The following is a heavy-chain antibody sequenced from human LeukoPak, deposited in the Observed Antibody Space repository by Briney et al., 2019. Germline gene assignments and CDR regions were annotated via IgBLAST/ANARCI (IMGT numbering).Heavy chain of an antibody. CDR2: ISSGSSYI. CDR1: GFTFSTYN. D-gene: IGHD3-10*01. V-gene: IGHV3-21*01. J-gene: IGHJ4*02. Sequence: GGSLRLSCAASGFTFSTYNMNWVRQAPGKGLEWVSSISSGSSYIYYADSVKGRFTISRDNSKNTLYLQMNSLRAEDTAVYYCAKESGGSGSFNWGQGTLVTVSS. CDR3: AKESGGSGSFN.